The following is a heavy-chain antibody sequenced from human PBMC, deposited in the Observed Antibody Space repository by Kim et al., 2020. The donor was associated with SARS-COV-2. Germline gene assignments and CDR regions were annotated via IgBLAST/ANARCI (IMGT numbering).Heavy chain of an antibody. CDR1: GGSISSGGYY. J-gene: IGHJ4*02. CDR3: ARVGCRGGYDWGHYFDY. CDR2: IYYSGST. D-gene: IGHD5-12*01. Sequence: SETLSLTCTVSGGSISSGGYYWSWIRQHPGKGLEWIGYIYYSGSTYYNPSLKSRVTISVDTSKNQFSLKLSSVTAADTAVYYCARVGCRGGYDWGHYFDYWGQGTLVTVSS. V-gene: IGHV4-31*03.